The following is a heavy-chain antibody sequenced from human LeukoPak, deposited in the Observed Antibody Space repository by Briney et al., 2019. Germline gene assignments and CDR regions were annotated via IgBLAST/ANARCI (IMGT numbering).Heavy chain of an antibody. CDR3: ARDGNFDI. J-gene: IGHJ3*02. V-gene: IGHV3-11*04. CDR1: GFTFSGYS. Sequence: GGSLRLSCAASGFTFSGYSMTWIRQAPGRGLEWVSHISSGGRIYADSVKGRFTISRDNAKNSLYLQMNSLRAEDTAVYYCARDGNFDIWGQGTMVTVSS. CDR2: ISSGGRI.